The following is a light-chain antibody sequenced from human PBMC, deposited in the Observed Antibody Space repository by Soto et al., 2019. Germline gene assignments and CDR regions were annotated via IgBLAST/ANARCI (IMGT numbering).Light chain of an antibody. J-gene: IGKJ5*01. CDR2: GAS. CDR1: QSVGNN. CDR3: QQDKNWPPIT. Sequence: EIVMTQSPATLSVSPGERATLSCRASQSVGNNLAWYRQKSGQAPRLLIYGASTRATGIPARFSGSGSGTEFTLTISSLQSEDFAVYYCQQDKNWPPITFGQGTRLEIK. V-gene: IGKV3-15*01.